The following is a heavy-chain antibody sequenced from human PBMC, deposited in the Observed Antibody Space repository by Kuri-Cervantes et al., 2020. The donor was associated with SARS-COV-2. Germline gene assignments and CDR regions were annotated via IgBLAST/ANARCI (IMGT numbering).Heavy chain of an antibody. J-gene: IGHJ6*02. D-gene: IGHD3-3*01. CDR1: GGSFSGYY. CDR3: ARGSYDFWSGYYYYYGMDV. Sequence: SETLSLTCAVYGGSFSGYYWSWIRQPPGKGLEWIGEINHSGSTNYNPSLKSRVTISVDTSKNQFSLKLSSVTAADTAAYYCARGSYDFWSGYYYYYGMDVWGQGTTVTVSS. V-gene: IGHV4-34*01. CDR2: INHSGST.